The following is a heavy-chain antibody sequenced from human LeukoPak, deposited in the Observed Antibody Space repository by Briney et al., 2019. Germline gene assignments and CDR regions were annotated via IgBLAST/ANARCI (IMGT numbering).Heavy chain of an antibody. J-gene: IGHJ4*02. V-gene: IGHV4-61*01. D-gene: IGHD2-8*02. CDR2: IYYSGRT. CDR1: GVSVSGGCYY. Sequence: SESLSLTCTVSGVSVSGGCYYWVWLPQPPGKGLVWIGYIYYSGRTNYDPALKSRVTMTVDTSKNQVSLKLSSLTAADSAVYYCVRHSRVLAFDYGRRGNLVTVSS. CDR3: VRHSRVLAFDY.